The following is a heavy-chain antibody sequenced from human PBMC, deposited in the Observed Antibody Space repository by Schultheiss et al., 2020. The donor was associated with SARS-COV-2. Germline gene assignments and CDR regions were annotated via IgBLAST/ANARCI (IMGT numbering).Heavy chain of an antibody. D-gene: IGHD3-10*01. Sequence: SETLSLTCTVSGGSISSGGYYWSWIRQHPGKCLEWIGYIYYSGRTYYNPSLKSLVTISVDTSKNQFSLKLRYVTAADTAVYYCARVTMVRGVIITTGPSDDFDMWGQGTMVTVAS. J-gene: IGHJ3*02. CDR2: IYYSGRT. V-gene: IGHV4-31*01. CDR1: GGSISSGGYY. CDR3: ARVTMVRGVIITTGPSDDFDM.